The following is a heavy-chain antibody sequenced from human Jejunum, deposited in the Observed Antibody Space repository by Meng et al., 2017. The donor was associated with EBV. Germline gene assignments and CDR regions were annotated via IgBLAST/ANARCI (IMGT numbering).Heavy chain of an antibody. J-gene: IGHJ4*02. CDR3: ARDQNGSYFAY. CDR1: GGSVSSGGYY. CDR2: IYNSEST. D-gene: IGHD1-26*01. V-gene: IGHV4-61*08. Sequence: QAKRQESGPGLVKPSETLSLTCTDSGGSVSSGGYYWSWIRQPPGKGLEWIGYIYNSESTNYKSSLKSRVTISADTSKNQFSLRLSSVTAADTAVYYCARDQNGSYFAYWGQGTLVTVSS.